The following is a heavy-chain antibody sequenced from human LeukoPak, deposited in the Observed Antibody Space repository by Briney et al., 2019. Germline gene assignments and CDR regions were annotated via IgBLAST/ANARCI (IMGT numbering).Heavy chain of an antibody. V-gene: IGHV3-23*01. CDR1: GFTFSSYA. CDR3: ARIGYSSSSFDY. D-gene: IGHD6-6*01. Sequence: PGGSLRLSCAASGFTFSSYAMSWVRQAPGKGLEWVSAISGSGGSTYYADSVKGRFTISRDNSKNTLYLQMNNLRAEDTAVYYCARIGYSSSSFDYWGQGTLVTVSS. J-gene: IGHJ4*02. CDR2: ISGSGGST.